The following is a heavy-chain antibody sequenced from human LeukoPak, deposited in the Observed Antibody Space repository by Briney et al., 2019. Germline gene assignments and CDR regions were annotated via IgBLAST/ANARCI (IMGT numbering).Heavy chain of an antibody. CDR1: GGSISSYY. CDR2: IYTSGST. J-gene: IGHJ5*02. CDR3: ARDKSKYSSGWYWFDP. Sequence: PSETLSLTCTVSGGSISSYYGSCIRQPAGKRLEWIGRIYTSGSTNNNPSLKSRVTIPVDKYKNQFSLKLSSETAADTAVYYCARDKSKYSSGWYWFDPWGQGTLVTVSS. D-gene: IGHD6-19*01. V-gene: IGHV4-4*07.